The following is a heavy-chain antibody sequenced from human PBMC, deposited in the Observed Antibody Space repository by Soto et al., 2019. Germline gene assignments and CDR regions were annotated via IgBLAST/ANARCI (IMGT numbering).Heavy chain of an antibody. V-gene: IGHV4-59*13. D-gene: IGHD3-9*01. CDR1: GGSINSVY. Sequence: PSETLSLTCTVSGGSINSVYWSWIRQPPGKGLEWIGYIYYSGGTKYNSSLKSRVTISVDTSKNQFSLKLSSVTAADTAVYYCASNRLNYDILTGYYTSGMDVWGQWTTVTVSS. CDR2: IYYSGGT. CDR3: ASNRLNYDILTGYYTSGMDV. J-gene: IGHJ6*02.